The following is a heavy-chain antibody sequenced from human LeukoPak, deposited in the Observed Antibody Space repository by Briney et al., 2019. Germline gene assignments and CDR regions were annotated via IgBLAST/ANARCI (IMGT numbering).Heavy chain of an antibody. CDR3: ARDGGLYDWDV. D-gene: IGHD2-2*02. Sequence: PSETLSLTCTVSGASINSGDYYWTWIRQPPGKGLEWIGNIYSSGRAYYSPSLKSRITISLDTSKNQFSLKLTSVTAADTAVYFCARDGGLYDWDVWGKGTRVIVSS. CDR1: GASINSGDYY. J-gene: IGHJ6*04. V-gene: IGHV4-30-4*01. CDR2: IYSSGRA.